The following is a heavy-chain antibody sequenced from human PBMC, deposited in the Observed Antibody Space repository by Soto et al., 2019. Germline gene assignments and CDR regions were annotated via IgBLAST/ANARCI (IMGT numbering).Heavy chain of an antibody. CDR2: INPNSGGT. CDR1: GYTFTGYY. J-gene: IGHJ5*02. D-gene: IGHD3-3*01. CDR3: ARHYDFWSGNKKGGFDP. V-gene: IGHV1-2*04. Sequence: ASVKVSCKASGYTFTGYYMHWVRQTPGQGLEWMGWINPNSGGTNYAQKFQGWVTMTRDTSISTAYMELSRLRSDDTAVYYCARHYDFWSGNKKGGFDPWGQGTLVTVSS.